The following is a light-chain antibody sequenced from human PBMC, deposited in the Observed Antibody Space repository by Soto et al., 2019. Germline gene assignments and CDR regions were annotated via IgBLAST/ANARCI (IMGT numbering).Light chain of an antibody. CDR1: QGIRTD. CDR3: LQYNSYPHT. J-gene: IGKJ4*01. Sequence: DIPMTQSPSSLSASLGDRVTITCRASQGIRTDLGWYQQKPGKAPTRLIYDVFSLQSGVPSRFSGSGSGTEFTLTISSLQPEDFATYYCLQYNSYPHTFGGGTKVEIK. V-gene: IGKV1-17*01. CDR2: DVF.